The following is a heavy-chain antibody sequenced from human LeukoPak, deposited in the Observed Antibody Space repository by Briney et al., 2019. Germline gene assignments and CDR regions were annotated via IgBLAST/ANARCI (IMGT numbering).Heavy chain of an antibody. V-gene: IGHV3-23*01. J-gene: IGHJ4*02. CDR3: AKDRDFGDSSGFNYFDY. Sequence: GGSLRLSCAASGFTFSSYSMNWVRQAPGKGLEWVSAISGSGGSTYYADSVKGRFTISRDNSKNTLYLQMNSLRAEDTAVYYCAKDRDFGDSSGFNYFDYWGQGTLVTVSS. D-gene: IGHD6-19*01. CDR1: GFTFSSYS. CDR2: ISGSGGST.